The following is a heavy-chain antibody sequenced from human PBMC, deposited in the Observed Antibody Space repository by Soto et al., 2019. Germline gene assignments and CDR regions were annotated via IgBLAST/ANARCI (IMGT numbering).Heavy chain of an antibody. CDR1: GFTFSSYS. J-gene: IGHJ4*02. Sequence: EVQLVESGGGLVQPGGSLRLSCAASGFTFSSYSMNWVRQAPGKGLEWVSYISSGSNTIYYADSVKGRFTISRDNAKNSLYLQMNCLRDEDTAVYYCARVGYSSLFDYWGQGTLLTVSS. V-gene: IGHV3-48*02. CDR3: ARVGYSSLFDY. CDR2: ISSGSNTI. D-gene: IGHD5-18*01.